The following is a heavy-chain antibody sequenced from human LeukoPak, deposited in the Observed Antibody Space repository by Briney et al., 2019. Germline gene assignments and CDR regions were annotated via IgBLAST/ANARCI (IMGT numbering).Heavy chain of an antibody. J-gene: IGHJ4*02. CDR3: ARMGGYSGYATH. V-gene: IGHV4-59*08. CDR2: IYSSGSA. D-gene: IGHD5-12*01. CDR1: GGSISTYY. Sequence: SETLSLTCTVSGGSISTYYWSWIRQPPWKGLEWIGYIYSSGSANYNPSLKSRVTMTVDASKNQFSLRLSSVTAADTAVYYCARMGGYSGYATHWGQGTLVTVSS.